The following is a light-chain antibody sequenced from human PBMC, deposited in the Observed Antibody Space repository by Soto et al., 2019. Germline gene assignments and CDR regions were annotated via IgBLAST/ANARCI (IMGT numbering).Light chain of an antibody. V-gene: IGLV2-23*01. Sequence: QSALTQPASVSGSPGQSITISCTGTSSDVGSYNLVSWYQQQPGKAPKLMIYEGSKRPSWVSNRFSGSKSGNTASLTISGLQAEDEADYYCCSYAGSSTLVFGGGTKVTVL. CDR3: CSYAGSSTLV. CDR2: EGS. J-gene: IGLJ2*01. CDR1: SSDVGSYNL.